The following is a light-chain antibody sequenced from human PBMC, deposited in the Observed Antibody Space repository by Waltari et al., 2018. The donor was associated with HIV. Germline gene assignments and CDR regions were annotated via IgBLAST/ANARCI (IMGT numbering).Light chain of an antibody. Sequence: QSVLTQPPSASGTPGQRVAISCSGSSSNIGSNYVYWYQQLPGTAPKVLIYRSNQRPSGVPDRFSGSKSGTSASLAISALRSEDEADYYCATWDDGLSGPVFGGGTKLTVL. CDR3: ATWDDGLSGPV. V-gene: IGLV1-47*01. CDR1: SSNIGSNY. CDR2: RSN. J-gene: IGLJ3*02.